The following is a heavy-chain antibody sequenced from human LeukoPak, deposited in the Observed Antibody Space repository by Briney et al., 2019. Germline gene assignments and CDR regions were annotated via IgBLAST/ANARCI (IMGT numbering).Heavy chain of an antibody. CDR1: GFTFSSHA. V-gene: IGHV3-23*01. CDR2: ISGRGGST. CDR3: AKFASTNCCQSAFDI. Sequence: PGGSLRLSCAASGFTFSSHAMSWVRQAPGKGLEWVSAISGRGGSTYYADSVKGRFTISRDNSKNTLYLQMNSLRAEDTAVYYCAKFASTNCCQSAFDIWGQGTMVTVPS. J-gene: IGHJ3*02. D-gene: IGHD2-2*01.